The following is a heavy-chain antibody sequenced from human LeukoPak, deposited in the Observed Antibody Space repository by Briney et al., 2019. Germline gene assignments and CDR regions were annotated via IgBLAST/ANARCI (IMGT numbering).Heavy chain of an antibody. CDR2: ISSSSSYI. CDR1: GFTFSSYS. J-gene: IGHJ4*02. V-gene: IGHV3-21*01. CDR3: ARGEYSSGWRYYFDY. Sequence: GGSLRLSCAASGFTFSSYSMNWVRQAPGKGLEWVSSISSSSSYIYYADSVKGRFTISRDNAKNSLYLQMNSLRAEDTAVYYCARGEYSSGWRYYFDYWGQGTLVTVSS. D-gene: IGHD6-19*01.